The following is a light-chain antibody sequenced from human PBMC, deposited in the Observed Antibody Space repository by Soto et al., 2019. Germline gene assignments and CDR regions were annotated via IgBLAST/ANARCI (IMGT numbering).Light chain of an antibody. CDR1: QSGLYSSNNKNY. Sequence: DIVMTQSPDSLAVSLGERSTINCKSSQSGLYSSNNKNYLAWYQQKPGQHPKLLIYWASTRESGVPDRFSGSGSGTDFTLTIRSLQAEDVAVYYCQQYYSTPWAFGQGTKVEIK. J-gene: IGKJ1*01. CDR2: WAS. V-gene: IGKV4-1*01. CDR3: QQYYSTPWA.